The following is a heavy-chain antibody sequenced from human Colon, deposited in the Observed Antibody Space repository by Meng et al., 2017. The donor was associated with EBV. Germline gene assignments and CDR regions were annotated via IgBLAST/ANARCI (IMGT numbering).Heavy chain of an antibody. CDR3: ARVSGRSFDP. Sequence: VHLQQWGAGLLKPSETRSLTCAVYGGSLSGAYWHWIRQPPGKGLEWIGEIIHGGSPNYNPSLKSRLTISLDTSKNQFSLSLRSVTAADTAVYYCARVSGRSFDPWGQGTLVTVSS. V-gene: IGHV4-34*12. D-gene: IGHD3-10*01. CDR2: IIHGGSP. CDR1: GGSLSGAY. J-gene: IGHJ5*02.